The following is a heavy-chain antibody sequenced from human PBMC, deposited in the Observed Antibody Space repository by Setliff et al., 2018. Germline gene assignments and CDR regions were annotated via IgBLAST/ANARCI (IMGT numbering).Heavy chain of an antibody. V-gene: IGHV3-30*18. J-gene: IGHJ4*02. CDR2: ISWDGTKT. D-gene: IGHD6-19*01. CDR1: GYTFSSYA. Sequence: GGSLRLSCVASGYTFSSYAIHWVHQAPGKGLEWVALISWDGTKTSYADSVRGRFTISRDDSKNTLYLQMNSLRPEDTAVYYCAKDSLSGWSAVDYWGQGTLVTVSS. CDR3: AKDSLSGWSAVDY.